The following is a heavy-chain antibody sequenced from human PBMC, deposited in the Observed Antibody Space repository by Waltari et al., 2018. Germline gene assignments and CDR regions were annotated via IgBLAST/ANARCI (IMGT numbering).Heavy chain of an antibody. CDR1: GGTFSSYA. Sequence: QVQLVQSGAEVKKPGSSVKVSCKASGGTFSSYAISWVRQAPGQGLEWMGGIIPILGIANYGQKFQGRVTITADESTSTAYMELSSLRSEDTAVYYCARDLEGITGTTSDYWGQGTLVTVSS. CDR2: IIPILGIA. V-gene: IGHV1-69*04. D-gene: IGHD1-7*01. CDR3: ARDLEGITGTTSDY. J-gene: IGHJ4*02.